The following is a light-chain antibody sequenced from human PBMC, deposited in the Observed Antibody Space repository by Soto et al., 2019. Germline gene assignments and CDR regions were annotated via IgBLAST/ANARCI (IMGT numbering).Light chain of an antibody. CDR1: QRISNW. Sequence: DIQMTQSPSTLSASVGDRVTITCRTSQRISNWLAWYQQKLGKAPKLLIYDAPSLESGVPSRFSGSGSGTEFTLTISSLQPDDFATYYCQQYTPDSPWTFGQGTKVEIK. CDR2: DAP. CDR3: QQYTPDSPWT. J-gene: IGKJ1*01. V-gene: IGKV1-5*01.